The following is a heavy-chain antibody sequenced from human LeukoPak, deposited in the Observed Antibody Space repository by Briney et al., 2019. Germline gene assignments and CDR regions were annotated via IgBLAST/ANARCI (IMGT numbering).Heavy chain of an antibody. CDR3: AKGGLTTVTTGGDY. CDR2: ISYDGSNK. CDR1: GFTFSSYG. D-gene: IGHD4-17*01. Sequence: EGSLRLSCAASGFTFSSYGMHWVRQAPGKGLEWVAVISYDGSNKYYADSVKGRFTISRDNSKNTLYLQMNSLRAEDTAVYYCAKGGLTTVTTGGDYWGQGTLVTVSS. V-gene: IGHV3-30*18. J-gene: IGHJ4*02.